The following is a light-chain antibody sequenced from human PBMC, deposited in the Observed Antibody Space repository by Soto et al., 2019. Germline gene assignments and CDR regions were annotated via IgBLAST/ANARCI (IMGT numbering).Light chain of an antibody. CDR2: AAS. Sequence: AIRMTQSPSSLSASTGDRVTITCRASQGISSYLAWYQQKPGKAPKLLIYAASTLQSGVPSRFSGSGSGTDFTLTISCLQSEDFVTYYCQQYYSYRTFGQGTKVDIK. J-gene: IGKJ1*01. CDR1: QGISSY. V-gene: IGKV1-8*01. CDR3: QQYYSYRT.